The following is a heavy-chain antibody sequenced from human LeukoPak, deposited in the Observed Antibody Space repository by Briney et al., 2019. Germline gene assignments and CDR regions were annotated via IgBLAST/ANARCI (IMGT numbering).Heavy chain of an antibody. J-gene: IGHJ5*02. CDR3: TTGAPNSGFLFDQ. D-gene: IGHD3-22*01. V-gene: IGHV3-15*01. Sequence: KTGGSLRLSCAASGFTFSTAFLNWVRQAPGKGLEWVGRSRAKADGGTTDYAALVEDRFTISRDDSKNSLYLQMNSLKTEDTAVYFCTTGAPNSGFLFDQWGQGTLVTVSS. CDR2: SRAKADGGTT. CDR1: GFTFSTAF.